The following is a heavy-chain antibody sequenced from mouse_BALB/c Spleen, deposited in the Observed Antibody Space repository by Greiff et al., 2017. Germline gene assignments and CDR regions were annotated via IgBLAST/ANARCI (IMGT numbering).Heavy chain of an antibody. Sequence: DVHLVESGGGLVKPGGSLKLSCAASGFTFSSYAMSWVRQTPEKRLEWVATISSGGSYTYYPDSVKGRFTISRDNAKNTLYLQMSSLRSEDTAMYYCARQNGYDGNYFDYWGQGTTLTVSS. D-gene: IGHD2-2*01. CDR2: ISSGGSYT. CDR1: GFTFSSYA. V-gene: IGHV5-9-3*01. J-gene: IGHJ2*01. CDR3: ARQNGYDGNYFDY.